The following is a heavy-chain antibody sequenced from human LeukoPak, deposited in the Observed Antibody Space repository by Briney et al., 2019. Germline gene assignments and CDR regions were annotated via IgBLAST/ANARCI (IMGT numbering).Heavy chain of an antibody. J-gene: IGHJ4*02. V-gene: IGHV4-4*02. CDR2: IYHSGST. CDR1: GDSINSNNW. D-gene: IGHD2-15*01. Sequence: SGTLSLTCAVSGDSINSNNWWSWVRQPPGKGLEWIGEIYHSGSTNYNPSLKSRVTLSVDKSSNQFSLNLRSVTAADTAVYYCARGHGVVLGYFDCWGQGSLVTVSS. CDR3: ARGHGVVLGYFDC.